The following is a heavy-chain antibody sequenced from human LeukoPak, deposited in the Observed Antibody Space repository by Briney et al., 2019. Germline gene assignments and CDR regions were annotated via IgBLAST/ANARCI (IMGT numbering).Heavy chain of an antibody. V-gene: IGHV4-34*01. CDR1: GGSFSGYY. Sequence: SETLSLTCAVYGGSFSGYYWSWICQPPGKGLEWIGEINHSGSTNYNPSLKSRVTISVDTSKNQFSLKLSSVTAADTAVYYCARLHNYYDSSGYYLTSYYYYYGMDVWGQGTTVTVSS. J-gene: IGHJ6*02. CDR3: ARLHNYYDSSGYYLTSYYYYYGMDV. CDR2: INHSGST. D-gene: IGHD3-22*01.